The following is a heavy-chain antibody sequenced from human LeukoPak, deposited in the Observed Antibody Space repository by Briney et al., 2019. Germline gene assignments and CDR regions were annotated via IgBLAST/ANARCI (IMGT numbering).Heavy chain of an antibody. CDR2: IYSSGSA. V-gene: IGHV4-39*07. D-gene: IGHD6-19*01. Sequence: SETLSLTCTVSGGSVNSGAYYWSWIRQPPGKGLEWIGNIYSSGSAYYNPSLKSRVTMSVDTSKNQFSLKLSSVTAADTAVYYCARDLHSSGWYGVSDAFDIWGQGTMVTVSS. J-gene: IGHJ3*02. CDR3: ARDLHSSGWYGVSDAFDI. CDR1: GGSVNSGAYY.